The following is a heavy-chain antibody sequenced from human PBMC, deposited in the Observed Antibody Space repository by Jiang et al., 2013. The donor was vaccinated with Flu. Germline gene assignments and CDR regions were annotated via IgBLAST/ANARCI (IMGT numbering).Heavy chain of an antibody. D-gene: IGHD3-22*01. Sequence: EWMGGIIPIFGTANYAQKFQGRVTITADESTSTAYMELSSLRSEDTAVYYCARDMYYYDSSGYHNYYGMDVWGQGTTVTVSS. CDR3: ARDMYYYDSSGYHNYYGMDV. V-gene: IGHV1-69*01. J-gene: IGHJ6*02. CDR2: IIPIFGTA.